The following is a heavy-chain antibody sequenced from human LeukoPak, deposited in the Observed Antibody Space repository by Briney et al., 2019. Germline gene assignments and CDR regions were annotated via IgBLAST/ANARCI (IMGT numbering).Heavy chain of an antibody. J-gene: IGHJ4*02. CDR1: GFTFSNYW. CDR2: IRQDGGDK. CDR3: TRVIVTVPGQSDYFDY. D-gene: IGHD2/OR15-2a*01. V-gene: IGHV3-7*03. Sequence: GGSLRLSCATSGFTFSNYWMCWVRQAPGKGLEWVANIRQDGGDKYYADSVKGRFTISRDNAKNSLYLQMNSLRAEDTAVYSCTRVIVTVPGQSDYFDYWGQGTLVTFSS.